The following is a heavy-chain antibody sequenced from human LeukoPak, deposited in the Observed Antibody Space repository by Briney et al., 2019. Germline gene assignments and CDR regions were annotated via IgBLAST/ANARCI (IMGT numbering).Heavy chain of an antibody. V-gene: IGHV1-69*01. J-gene: IGHJ4*02. D-gene: IGHD3-22*01. CDR2: IIPIFGTA. Sequence: ASVTVSCKASGCTFSSYAISWVRQAPGQGLEWMGGIIPIFGTANYAQKFQGRVTITADESTSTAYMELSSLRSEDTAVYYCARGDYDSSGYYFLTVYFWGQGTLVTVSS. CDR3: ARGDYDSSGYYFLTVYF. CDR1: GCTFSSYA.